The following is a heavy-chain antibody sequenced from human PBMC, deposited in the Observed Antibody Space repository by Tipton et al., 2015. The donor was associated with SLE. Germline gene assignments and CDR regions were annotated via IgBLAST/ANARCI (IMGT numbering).Heavy chain of an antibody. Sequence: TLSLTCSVSGGSITDFYWSWLRKPPGKGLQWIGFMIYIGNSEYNPSLKSRVTISIDTSKSQYSLNLTSVTAADTAVYYCARLGILADRGYLDLWGRGTLVSVSS. V-gene: IGHV4-59*01. D-gene: IGHD3-3*01. CDR3: ARLGILADRGYLDL. CDR2: MIYIGNS. J-gene: IGHJ2*01. CDR1: GGSITDFY.